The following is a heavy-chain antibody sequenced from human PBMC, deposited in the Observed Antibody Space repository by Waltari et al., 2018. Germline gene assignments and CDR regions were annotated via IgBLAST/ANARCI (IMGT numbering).Heavy chain of an antibody. D-gene: IGHD1-1*01. V-gene: IGHV4-38-2*01. CDR1: GYPIGSGHN. CDR2: AYHTGST. CDR3: ARGQKWEHHYYFED. J-gene: IGHJ4*02. Sequence: VILQESGPGLVTPSETLSLTCAVSGYPIGSGHNWGWIRQPPGKGLEWVGSAYHTGSTFYNPTLKSRVTISLDMSTNQFSLKLTSMTATDTAVYYCARGQKWEHHYYFEDVGQGVQVAVSS.